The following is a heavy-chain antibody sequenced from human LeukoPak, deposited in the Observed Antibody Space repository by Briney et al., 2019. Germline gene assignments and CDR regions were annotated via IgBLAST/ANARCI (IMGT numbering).Heavy chain of an antibody. V-gene: IGHV3-30*02. CDR3: AKDQYSSSRYFDY. CDR1: GFTFSSYT. Sequence: GGSLRLSCAASGFTFSSYTMHWVRQAPGKGLEWVAFIRYDGSNKYYADSVKGRFTISRDNSKNTLYLQMNSLRAEDTAVYYCAKDQYSSSRYFDYWGQGTLVTVSS. D-gene: IGHD6-13*01. CDR2: IRYDGSNK. J-gene: IGHJ4*02.